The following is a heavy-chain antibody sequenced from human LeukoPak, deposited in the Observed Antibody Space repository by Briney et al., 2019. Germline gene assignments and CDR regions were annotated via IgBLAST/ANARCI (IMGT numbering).Heavy chain of an antibody. V-gene: IGHV3-7*01. CDR3: AKSWRIQWLALDS. CDR2: INQDDSDK. CDR1: GFTFSTFW. D-gene: IGHD6-19*01. J-gene: IGHJ4*02. Sequence: PGGSLRLSCAASGFTFSTFWMTWVRQAPGKGLEWVANINQDDSDKYYVDSAKGRFTISRDNAKNSLYLQMNSLRAEDTAVYYCAKSWRIQWLALDSWGQGTLVTVSS.